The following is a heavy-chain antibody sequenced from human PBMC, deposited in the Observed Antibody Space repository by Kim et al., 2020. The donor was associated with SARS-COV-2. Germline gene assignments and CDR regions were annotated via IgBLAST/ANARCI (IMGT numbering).Heavy chain of an antibody. V-gene: IGHV3-11*01. D-gene: IGHD3-22*01. Sequence: GGSLRLSCAASGFTFSDYYMSWIRQAPGKGLEWVSYISSSGSTIYYADSVKGRFTISRDNAKNSLYLQMNSLRAEDTAVYYCARSDYYDSSRLDYWGQGTLVTVSS. J-gene: IGHJ4*02. CDR1: GFTFSDYY. CDR3: ARSDYYDSSRLDY. CDR2: ISSSGSTI.